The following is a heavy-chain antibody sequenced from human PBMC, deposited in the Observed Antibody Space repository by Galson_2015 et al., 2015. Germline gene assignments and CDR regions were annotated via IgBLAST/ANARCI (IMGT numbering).Heavy chain of an antibody. J-gene: IGHJ4*02. CDR2: ISYDGSDK. CDR1: GFTFTNYA. D-gene: IGHD3-10*01. V-gene: IGHV3-30*04. Sequence: SLRLSCAASGFTFTNYAMHWVRQAPGKGLEWVAVISYDGSDKYYADSVKGRFTISRDNSKNTLYLQMNSLRAGDTAVYYCARDPYYGSGTYYTFSYFDYWGQGTLVTVSS. CDR3: ARDPYYGSGTYYTFSYFDY.